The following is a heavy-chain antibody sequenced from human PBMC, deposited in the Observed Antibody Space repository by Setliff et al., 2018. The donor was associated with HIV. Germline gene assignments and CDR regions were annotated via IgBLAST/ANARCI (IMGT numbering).Heavy chain of an antibody. CDR1: GFTFTGYW. J-gene: IGHJ5*02. D-gene: IGHD6-6*01. V-gene: IGHV3-74*01. CDR3: GRGISARPGAPGNWFDP. Sequence: GGSLRLSCAASGFTFTGYWMHWVRQAPGKGLLWVSRINTDGSSTTYADSVKDRFTISRDNAKNMVYLQMNSLRVEDTAVYYCGRGISARPGAPGNWFDPWGQGTLVTVSS. CDR2: INTDGSST.